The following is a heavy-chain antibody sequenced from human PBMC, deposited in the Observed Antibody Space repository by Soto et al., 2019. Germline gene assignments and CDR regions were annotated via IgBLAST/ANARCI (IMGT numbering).Heavy chain of an antibody. CDR2: VSGNGGNT. D-gene: IGHD3-3*01. Sequence: EVQLLESGGGLVQPGGSLRLSCADSGFPFGSHAMSWVRQAPGKGLEWVSLVSGNGGNTNYADSVKGRFTISRDNSQKTLYLQMNSLRAEDTAIYYCAKGKAHTLFGVDTLFDYWGQGTLVTVSS. V-gene: IGHV3-23*01. CDR1: GFPFGSHA. CDR3: AKGKAHTLFGVDTLFDY. J-gene: IGHJ4*02.